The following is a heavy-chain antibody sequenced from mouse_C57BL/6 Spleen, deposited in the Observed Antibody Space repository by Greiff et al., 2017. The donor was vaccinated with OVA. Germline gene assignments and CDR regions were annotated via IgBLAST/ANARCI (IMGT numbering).Heavy chain of an antibody. CDR2: INPNNGGT. Sequence: VQLQQSGPELVKPGASVKISCKASGYTFTDYYMNWVKQSHGQSLEWIGDINPNNGGTSYNQKFKGKATLTVDKSSSTAYMELRSLTSEDSAVYYCARLDYWGQGTTLTVSS. CDR1: GYTFTDYY. CDR3: ARLDY. J-gene: IGHJ2*01. V-gene: IGHV1-26*01.